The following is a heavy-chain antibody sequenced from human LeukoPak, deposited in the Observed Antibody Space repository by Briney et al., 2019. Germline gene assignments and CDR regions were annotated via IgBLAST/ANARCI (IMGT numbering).Heavy chain of an antibody. D-gene: IGHD6-19*01. V-gene: IGHV1-2*02. CDR2: INPNSGGT. CDR1: GYTFSYYA. CDR3: ARGLGGWYRAQPYAFDI. J-gene: IGHJ3*02. Sequence: GASVKVSCKASGYTFSYYAMNWVRQAPGQGLEWMGWINPNSGGTNYAQKFQGRVTMTRDTSISTAYMELSRLRSDDTAVYYCARGLGGWYRAQPYAFDIWGQGTMVTVSS.